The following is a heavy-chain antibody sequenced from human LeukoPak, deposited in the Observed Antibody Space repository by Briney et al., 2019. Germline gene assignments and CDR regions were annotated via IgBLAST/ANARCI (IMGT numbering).Heavy chain of an antibody. D-gene: IGHD3-3*01. Sequence: ASVKVSCKASGYTFTSYGISWVRQAPGQGLEWMGWISGYNGDTNYAQKLQGRVTMTTDTSTSTAYMELRSLRSDDTAVYYCVRASPPDYDFWSGYYTHWGQGTLVTASS. CDR2: ISGYNGDT. CDR1: GYTFTSYG. CDR3: VRASPPDYDFWSGYYTH. J-gene: IGHJ4*02. V-gene: IGHV1-18*01.